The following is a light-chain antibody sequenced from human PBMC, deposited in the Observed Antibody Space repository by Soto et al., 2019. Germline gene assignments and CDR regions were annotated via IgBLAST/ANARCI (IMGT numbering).Light chain of an antibody. Sequence: MTETPTTPSVSPGEKATLSCKASQSVGSNLAWYQQKPGQAPRLLIYGASTRATGIPARFSGSGSGTEFTLTISSLQSEDFTVYYCQQYNNWPPLTFGGGTKVDI. CDR3: QQYNNWPPLT. CDR1: QSVGSN. CDR2: GAS. J-gene: IGKJ4*01. V-gene: IGKV3-15*01.